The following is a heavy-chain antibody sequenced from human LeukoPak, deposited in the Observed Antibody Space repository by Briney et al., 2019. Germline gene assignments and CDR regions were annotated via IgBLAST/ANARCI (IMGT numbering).Heavy chain of an antibody. V-gene: IGHV4-59*01. Sequence: PSETLSLTCTVSGGSISSYYWSWLRQPPGKGLEGIGYIYYSGSTNYNPSLKSRVTISVDPSKNQFSLKLSSVAAADTAVYYCARASCGGDCYAFDIWRQGTMLTVPS. D-gene: IGHD2-21*01. CDR3: ARASCGGDCYAFDI. CDR1: GGSISSYY. J-gene: IGHJ3*02. CDR2: IYYSGST.